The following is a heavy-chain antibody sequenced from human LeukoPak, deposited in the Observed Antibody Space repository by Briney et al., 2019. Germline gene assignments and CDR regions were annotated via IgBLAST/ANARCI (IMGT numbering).Heavy chain of an antibody. CDR2: ISDSGGTT. V-gene: IGHV3-23*01. D-gene: IGHD6-19*01. J-gene: IGHJ4*02. Sequence: EGSLRLSCAASGFTVSSYAMSWVRQAPGKGLEWVSSISDSGGTTYYADSGKGRFSISRDNSKNTLYLQMSSLRADDTAVYYCAKTAVTGKVAGSDCWGQGTLVTVSS. CDR1: GFTVSSYA. CDR3: AKTAVTGKVAGSDC.